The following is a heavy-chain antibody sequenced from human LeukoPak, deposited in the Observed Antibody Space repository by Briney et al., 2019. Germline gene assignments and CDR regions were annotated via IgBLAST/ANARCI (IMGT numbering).Heavy chain of an antibody. CDR1: GYTFTSYG. CDR3: AKDRSRYDSSAYDFDY. D-gene: IGHD3-22*01. Sequence: GASVKVSCKASGYTFTSYGISWVRQAPGQGLEWMGWISAYNGNTNYAQKLQGRVTMTTDTSTSTAYMELRSLRSDDTAVYYCAKDRSRYDSSAYDFDYWGQGTLVTVSS. J-gene: IGHJ4*02. V-gene: IGHV1-18*01. CDR2: ISAYNGNT.